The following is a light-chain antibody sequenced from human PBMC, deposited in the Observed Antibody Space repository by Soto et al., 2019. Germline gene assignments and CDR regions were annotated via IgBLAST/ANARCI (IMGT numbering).Light chain of an antibody. CDR2: KAS. CDR1: QSISSW. CDR3: QQYNSYPYT. V-gene: IGKV1-5*03. Sequence: DIQMTQSPSTLSASVGDRVTITCRASQSISSWLAWYQQKPGKAPKLLIYKASSLESGVPSRLSGSGSGTAFPLTISSLQPDDFATYYCQQYNSYPYTFGQGTKLELK. J-gene: IGKJ2*01.